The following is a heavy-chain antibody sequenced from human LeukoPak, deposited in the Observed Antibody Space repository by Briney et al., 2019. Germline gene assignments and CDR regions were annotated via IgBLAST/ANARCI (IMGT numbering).Heavy chain of an antibody. V-gene: IGHV4-61*02. Sequence: SETLSLTCTVSGGPISSGSYYWSWIRQPAGKGLEWIGRIYTSGSTNYNPSLKSRVTISVDTSKNQFSLKLSSVTAADTAVYYCARESSGTYYSYYYYYMDVWGKGTTVTISS. CDR3: ARESSGTYYSYYYYYMDV. CDR2: IYTSGST. D-gene: IGHD1-26*01. J-gene: IGHJ6*03. CDR1: GGPISSGSYY.